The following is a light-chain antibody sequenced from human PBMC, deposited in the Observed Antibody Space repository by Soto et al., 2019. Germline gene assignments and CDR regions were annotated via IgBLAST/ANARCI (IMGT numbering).Light chain of an antibody. CDR1: SSDVGGYNY. J-gene: IGLJ1*01. CDR2: GVT. CDR3: SSYAGSNNEV. Sequence: QSAPSQPTSASGSPGQSVTICCTGTSSDVGGYNYVSWYQQHPGKAPKLMIYGVTKRPSAVPDRFSGSKSGNTASLTVSGLQAEDEAYYYCSSYAGSNNEVFGTGTKVTVL. V-gene: IGLV2-8*01.